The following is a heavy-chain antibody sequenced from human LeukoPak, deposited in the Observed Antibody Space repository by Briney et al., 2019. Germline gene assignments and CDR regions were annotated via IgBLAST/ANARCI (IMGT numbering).Heavy chain of an antibody. CDR3: ARFLIVVVPAAHYYYGMDV. D-gene: IGHD2-2*01. CDR1: GFTFSDYY. Sequence: KTGGSLRLSCAASGFTFSDYYMSWIRQAPGKGLEWVSYISSSGSTIYYADSVKGRFTISRDNAKNSLYLQMNSLRAEDTAVYYCARFLIVVVPAAHYYYGMDVWGQGTTVTVSS. J-gene: IGHJ6*02. V-gene: IGHV3-11*01. CDR2: ISSSGSTI.